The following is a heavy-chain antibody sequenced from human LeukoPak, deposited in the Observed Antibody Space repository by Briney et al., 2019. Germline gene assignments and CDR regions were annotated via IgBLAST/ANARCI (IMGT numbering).Heavy chain of an antibody. Sequence: PSETLSLTCTVSGGSISSGSYYWSWIRQPAGKGLEWIGRIYTSGSTNYNPSLKSRVTISVDTSKNQFSLKLSSVTAAGTAVYYCARDSPLYYDFWSGFVWGKGTTVTVSS. CDR3: ARDSPLYYDFWSGFV. D-gene: IGHD3-3*01. CDR1: GGSISSGSYY. V-gene: IGHV4-61*02. J-gene: IGHJ6*04. CDR2: IYTSGST.